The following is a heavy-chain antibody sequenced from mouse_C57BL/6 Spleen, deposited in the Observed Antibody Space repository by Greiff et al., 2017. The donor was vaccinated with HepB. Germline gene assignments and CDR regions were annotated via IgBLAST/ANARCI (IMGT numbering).Heavy chain of an antibody. J-gene: IGHJ4*01. D-gene: IGHD1-1*01. CDR2: ISSGGSYT. CDR3: ARQGNGFYAMDY. CDR1: GFTFSSYG. Sequence: VMLVESGGDLVKPGGSLKLSCAASGFTFSSYGMSWVRQTPDKRLEWVATISSGGSYTYYPDSVKGRFTISRDNAKNTLYLQMSSLKSEDTAMYYCARQGNGFYAMDYWGQGTSVTVSS. V-gene: IGHV5-6*02.